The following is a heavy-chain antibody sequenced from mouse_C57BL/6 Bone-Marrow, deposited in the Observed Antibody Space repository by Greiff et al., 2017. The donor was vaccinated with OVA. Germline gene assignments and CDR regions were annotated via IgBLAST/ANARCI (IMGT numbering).Heavy chain of an antibody. CDR3: ANHYYGSSYYAMDY. J-gene: IGHJ4*01. Sequence: VQLQQSGPELVKPGASVKISCKASGYSFTGYYMNWVKQSPEKSLEWIGEINPSTGGTTYNQTFKAKATLTVDKSSSTAYMQLKSLTSEDSAVYYCANHYYGSSYYAMDYWGQGTSVTVSS. V-gene: IGHV1-42*01. D-gene: IGHD1-1*01. CDR2: INPSTGGT. CDR1: GYSFTGYY.